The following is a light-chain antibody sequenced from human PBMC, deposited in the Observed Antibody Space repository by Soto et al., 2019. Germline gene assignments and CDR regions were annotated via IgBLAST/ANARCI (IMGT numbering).Light chain of an antibody. CDR2: EVS. CDR3: SSDTSSSTV. CDR1: SSDVGGYNY. J-gene: IGLJ1*01. Sequence: QSVLTQPAPVSGSPGQSITISCTGTSSDVGGYNYVSWYQQHPGKAPKLMIYEVSNRPSGVSNRFSGSKSGNTASLTISGLQAEDEADYYCSSDTSSSTVFGTGTKVTVL. V-gene: IGLV2-14*01.